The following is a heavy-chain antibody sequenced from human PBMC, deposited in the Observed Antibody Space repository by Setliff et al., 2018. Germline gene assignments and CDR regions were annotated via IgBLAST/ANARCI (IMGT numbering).Heavy chain of an antibody. Sequence: PSETLSLTCTVSGDSMSGASIWAWIRLPPGRGLEFMGYVFPNGAAKYDPSLKSRLAISVDTSKNQFSLKLHSVTAADTAVYYCAKGGTYRYFDYWGQGTPVTVSS. J-gene: IGHJ4*02. V-gene: IGHV4-59*01. CDR3: AKGGTYRYFDY. CDR2: VFPNGAA. D-gene: IGHD2-15*01. CDR1: GDSMSGAS.